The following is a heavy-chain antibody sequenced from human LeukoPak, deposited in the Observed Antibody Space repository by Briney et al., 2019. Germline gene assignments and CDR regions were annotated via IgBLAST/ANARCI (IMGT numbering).Heavy chain of an antibody. CDR2: IYSGGST. V-gene: IGHV3-66*01. D-gene: IGHD5-24*01. J-gene: IGHJ3*02. CDR1: GFTVSSNY. CDR3: ARLAAADGYNHAFDI. Sequence: PGGSLRLSCAAYGFTVSSNYMTWVRQAPGKGLEWVSIIYSGGSTSYADSVKGRFTISGDNSKNTLYLQMNSLRAEYTAVYYCARLAAADGYNHAFDIWGLGTVVAVSS.